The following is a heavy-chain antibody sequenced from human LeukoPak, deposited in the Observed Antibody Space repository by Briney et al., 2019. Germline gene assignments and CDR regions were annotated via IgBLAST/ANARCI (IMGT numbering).Heavy chain of an antibody. J-gene: IGHJ4*02. CDR2: IYYSGST. V-gene: IGHV4-59*01. CDR1: GGSISSYY. CDR3: ARDSHGSGSYPYYFDY. Sequence: SETLSLTCTVSGGSISSYYWSWIRQPPGKGLEWIGYIYYSGSTNYNPSLKSRVTISVDTSKNQFSLKLSSVAAADTAVYYCARDSHGSGSYPYYFDYWGQGTLVTVSS. D-gene: IGHD3-10*01.